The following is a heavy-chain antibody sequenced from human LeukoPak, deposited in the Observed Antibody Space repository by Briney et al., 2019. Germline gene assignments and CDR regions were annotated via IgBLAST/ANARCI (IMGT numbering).Heavy chain of an antibody. CDR1: GFTFTDYW. CDR2: IQRGGSES. CDR3: ARVGTWELQRVFDY. D-gene: IGHD1-26*01. Sequence: PGGSLRLSCAPSGFTFTDYWMTWVRQVPGKGLEWVANIQRGGSESYYVDSVKGRFTISRENAKNSLYLQMDSLRVEDTAVYYCARVGTWELQRVFDYWGQGTLVTVSS. J-gene: IGHJ4*02. V-gene: IGHV3-7*01.